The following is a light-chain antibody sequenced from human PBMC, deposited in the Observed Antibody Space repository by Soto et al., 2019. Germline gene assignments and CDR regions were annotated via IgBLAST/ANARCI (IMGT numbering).Light chain of an antibody. CDR3: QQSYSSPTT. V-gene: IGKV1-9*01. J-gene: IGKJ5*01. Sequence: DIQLTHSPSFLSASVGDRVTITCRASQDISDYLAWYQQRPGKAPKFLIYDASSLESGVPSRFSGSGSGTEFTLTISNLQPDDFATYYCQQSYSSPTTFGQGTRLEIK. CDR2: DAS. CDR1: QDISDY.